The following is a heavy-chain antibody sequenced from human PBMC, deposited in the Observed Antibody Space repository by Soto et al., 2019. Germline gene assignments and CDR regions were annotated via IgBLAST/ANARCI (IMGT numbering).Heavy chain of an antibody. V-gene: IGHV4-30-2*05. D-gene: IGHD4-17*01. Sequence: PSETLFLTFAVSGCSISRGGYFRSLIRQPPRKGLEWIEYIYHSGSTFYNPSLKSRVTISVDTSKNQFSLKLSSVTAADTAVYYCARQSYGDYDGGSDIWGQGTMVTVSS. CDR2: IYHSGST. J-gene: IGHJ3*02. CDR1: GCSISRGGYF. CDR3: ARQSYGDYDGGSDI.